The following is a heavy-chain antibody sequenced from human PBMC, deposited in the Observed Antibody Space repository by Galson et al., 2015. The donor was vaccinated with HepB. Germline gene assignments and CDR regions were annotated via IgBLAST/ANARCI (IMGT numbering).Heavy chain of an antibody. CDR1: GYNDTNYW. Sequence: QSGAEVKKPGEFLKISCKTSGYNDTNYWIGWVRQRPGKGLEWMGIIYLGDYDTKYSPTFQDQVIITADRSTRTAYLYWNNLKTSDTAMYFCARQERLVRGLISGFFNYNYAMDVWGRGTTVTVSS. V-gene: IGHV5-51*01. J-gene: IGHJ6*02. D-gene: IGHD3-10*02. CDR3: ARQERLVRGLISGFFNYNYAMDV. CDR2: IYLGDYDT.